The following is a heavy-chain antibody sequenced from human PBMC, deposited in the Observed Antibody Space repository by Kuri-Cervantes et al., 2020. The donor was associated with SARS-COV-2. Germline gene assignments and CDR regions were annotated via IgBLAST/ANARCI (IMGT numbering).Heavy chain of an antibody. J-gene: IGHJ6*02. V-gene: IGHV3-9*01. Sequence: SLKISCAASGFTFSSYAMSWVRQAPGKGLEWVSGISWNSGSIGYADSVKGRFTISRDNAKNSLYLQMNSLRAEDTAVYYCARDTGGTMIYYYYYYGMDVWGQGTTVTVSS. CDR1: GFTFSSYA. CDR2: ISWNSGSI. D-gene: IGHD2-15*01. CDR3: ARDTGGTMIYYYYYYGMDV.